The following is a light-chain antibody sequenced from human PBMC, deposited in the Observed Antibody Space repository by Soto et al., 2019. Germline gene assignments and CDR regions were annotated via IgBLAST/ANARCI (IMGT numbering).Light chain of an antibody. Sequence: QSVLTQPPSVSGAPGQRVTISCTGSSSNIGAGYDVHWYQQLPGTAPKLLIYGNSNRPSRVPDRFSGSKSGTSAPLAITGLNAEDEADYYCQSYDSSLSGLVFGTGTKLTVL. V-gene: IGLV1-40*01. CDR3: QSYDSSLSGLV. J-gene: IGLJ1*01. CDR2: GNS. CDR1: SSNIGAGYD.